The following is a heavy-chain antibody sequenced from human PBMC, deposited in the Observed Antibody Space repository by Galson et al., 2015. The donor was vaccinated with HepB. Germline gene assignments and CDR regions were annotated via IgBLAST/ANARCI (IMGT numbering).Heavy chain of an antibody. CDR1: GDSVSNNSAA. CDR2: TYYRSKWYN. V-gene: IGHV6-1*01. Sequence: RAISGDSVSNNSAAWNWIRQSPSRGLEWLGRTYYRSKWYNDYAISVKSRITISPDTSKNQFPLQLNSVTPEDTAVYYCARVTTVVTEGPYYYYGMDVWGQGTTVTVSS. CDR3: ARVTTVVTEGPYYYYGMDV. J-gene: IGHJ6*02. D-gene: IGHD4-23*01.